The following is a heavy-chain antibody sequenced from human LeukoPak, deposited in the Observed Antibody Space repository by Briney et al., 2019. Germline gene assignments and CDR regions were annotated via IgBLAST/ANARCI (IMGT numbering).Heavy chain of an antibody. D-gene: IGHD2-8*01. V-gene: IGHV4-34*01. J-gene: IGHJ6*02. Sequence: PSETLSLTCAVYGGSFSGYYWSWIRQPPGKGLEWIGEINHSGSTNYNPSLKSRVTISVDTSKNQFSLKLSSVTAADTAVYYCARGGGVYTFSGYYYGMDVWGQGTTVTVSS. CDR2: INHSGST. CDR1: GGSFSGYY. CDR3: ARGGGVYTFSGYYYGMDV.